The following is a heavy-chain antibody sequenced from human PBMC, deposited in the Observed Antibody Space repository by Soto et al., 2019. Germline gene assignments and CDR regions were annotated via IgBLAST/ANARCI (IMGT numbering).Heavy chain of an antibody. V-gene: IGHV5-10-1*01. D-gene: IGHD3-22*01. Sequence: GESLKISCKGSGYSFTSYWIGWVRQMPGKGLEWMGRIDPSDSYTNYSPSFQGHVTISADKSISTAYLQWSSLKASDTAMYYCAIRTRITMIVVVPNDAFDIWGQGTMVTVSS. J-gene: IGHJ3*02. CDR3: AIRTRITMIVVVPNDAFDI. CDR2: IDPSDSYT. CDR1: GYSFTSYW.